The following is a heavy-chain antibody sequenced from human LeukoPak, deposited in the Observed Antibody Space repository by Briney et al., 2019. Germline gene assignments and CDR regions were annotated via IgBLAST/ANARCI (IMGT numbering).Heavy chain of an antibody. CDR3: ATGLTAHNSYMAF. D-gene: IGHD5-18*01. CDR2: FDPEDDET. J-gene: IGHJ6*03. V-gene: IGHV1-24*01. CDR1: GYTLTELS. Sequence: GAAVKVSCKDSGYTLTELSMHWIRQTPGKGLEWMGGFDPEDDETIYAQNFQGRITMTEDTSTDTAYMELSSLISEDTAIYYCATGLTAHNSYMAFCGKGTAVTVSS.